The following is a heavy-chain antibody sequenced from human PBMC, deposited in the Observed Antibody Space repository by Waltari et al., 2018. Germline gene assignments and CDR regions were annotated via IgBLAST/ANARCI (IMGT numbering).Heavy chain of an antibody. D-gene: IGHD6-19*01. Sequence: EEQLVESGGGLAQPGESLRLPCAASGFTFSRYWMDWVRQAPGKGLVWVSRIKRDGSSTTYADSVKGRFTISRDNAKNTLYVQMNRLRAEDTAVYYCARVATKTYSSPVPGRPYYYGMDVWGQGTTVTVSS. V-gene: IGHV3-74*01. J-gene: IGHJ6*02. CDR2: IKRDGSST. CDR3: ARVATKTYSSPVPGRPYYYGMDV. CDR1: GFTFSRYW.